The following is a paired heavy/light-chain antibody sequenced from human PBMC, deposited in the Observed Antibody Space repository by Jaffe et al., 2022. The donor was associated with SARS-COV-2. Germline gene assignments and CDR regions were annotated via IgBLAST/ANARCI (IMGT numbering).Light chain of an antibody. CDR2: DSY. CDR3: QQRNNWALT. V-gene: IGKV3-11*01. CDR1: ESVGIY. Sequence: EVVLTQSPATLSLSPGERATLSCRASESVGIYLAWYQQRPGQAPRLLIYDSYKRSTGIPARFSGSGSGTDFTLTISSLEPEDFAVYYCQQRNNWALTFGGGTKVEIK. J-gene: IGKJ4*01.
Heavy chain of an antibody. CDR1: GGSIRSGSYY. CDR2: INFSGTT. V-gene: IGHV4-39*01. J-gene: IGHJ4*02. CDR3: ARLPWGAFDY. Sequence: QLQLQESGPGLVKPSETLSLTCAVSGGSIRSGSYYWNWIRQSPGKGLEWIATINFSGTTYYNPSLKSRVAISVDTSKNQFSLKLNSVTAADTAVYYCARLPWGAFDYWGQGTLVTISS. D-gene: IGHD3-16*01.